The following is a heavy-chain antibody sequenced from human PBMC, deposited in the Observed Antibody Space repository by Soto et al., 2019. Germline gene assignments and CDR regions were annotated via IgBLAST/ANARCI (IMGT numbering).Heavy chain of an antibody. CDR3: TSDLCSGCWFDP. J-gene: IGHJ5*02. CDR1: GYTFTSYG. CDR2: ISTYNGNT. D-gene: IGHD2-15*01. V-gene: IGHV1-18*01. Sequence: QVQLVQSGAEVKKPGASVKVSCKASGYTFTSYGISWVRQAPGQGLEWMGWISTYNGNTKYAQKLQGRVTMTTDTSTSTTFMKLRSLRSDDTALYYCTSDLCSGCWFDPWGQGTLVTVSS.